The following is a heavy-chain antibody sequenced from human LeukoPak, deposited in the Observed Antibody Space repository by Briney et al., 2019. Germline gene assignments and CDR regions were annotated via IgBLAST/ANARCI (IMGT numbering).Heavy chain of an antibody. J-gene: IGHJ3*02. CDR3: AGCPDAFDI. CDR2: ISGSGGST. D-gene: IGHD2-15*01. V-gene: IGHV3-23*01. CDR1: GFTFSSYA. Sequence: GGSLRLPCAASGFTFSSYAMSWVRQAPGKGLEWFSAISGSGGSTYYADSVKGRFTISRDNSKNTLYLQMNSLRAEDTAVYYCAGCPDAFDIWGQGTMVTVSS.